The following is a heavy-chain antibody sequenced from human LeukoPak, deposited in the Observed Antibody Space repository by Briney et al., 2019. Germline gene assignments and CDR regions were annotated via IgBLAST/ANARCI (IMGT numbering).Heavy chain of an antibody. CDR3: ARGEIVVGSYYYYGMDV. CDR2: NYYSGST. CDR1: GGSISSYY. Sequence: PSETLSLTCTVSGGSISSYYWSWIRQPPGKGLEWIGYNYYSGSTNYNPSLKSRVTISVDTSKNQFSLKLSSVTAADTAVYYCARGEIVVGSYYYYGMDVWGQGTTVTVSS. D-gene: IGHD2-21*01. V-gene: IGHV4-59*01. J-gene: IGHJ6*02.